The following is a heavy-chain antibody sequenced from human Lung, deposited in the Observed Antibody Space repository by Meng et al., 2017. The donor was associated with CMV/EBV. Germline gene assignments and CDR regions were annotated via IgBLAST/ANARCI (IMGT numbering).Heavy chain of an antibody. D-gene: IGHD1-26*01. CDR3: ARDFSAVHNWFDA. Sequence: GESXKISCAASGFIFSDYYMTWIRQAPGKGLEWVAYISSSGSIKKYADSVEGRFTISRDNAKKSLYLQMNSLGAEDTAFYYCARDFSAVHNWFDAWGRGTLVTGS. V-gene: IGHV3-11*04. CDR1: GFIFSDYY. J-gene: IGHJ5*02. CDR2: ISSSGSIK.